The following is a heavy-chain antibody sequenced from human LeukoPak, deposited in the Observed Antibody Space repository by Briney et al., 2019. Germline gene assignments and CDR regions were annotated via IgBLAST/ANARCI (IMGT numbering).Heavy chain of an antibody. CDR1: GFTFSRYG. CDR3: ARDQPDY. J-gene: IGHJ4*02. V-gene: IGHV3-74*01. CDR2: IESDGSST. Sequence: PGGSLRLSCAASGFTFSRYGMHWVRQAPGKGLVWVSRIESDGSSTTYADFVKGRFTISRDNAKKMLYLQMTSLTVEDTAVYYCARDQPDYWGQGTLVTVSS.